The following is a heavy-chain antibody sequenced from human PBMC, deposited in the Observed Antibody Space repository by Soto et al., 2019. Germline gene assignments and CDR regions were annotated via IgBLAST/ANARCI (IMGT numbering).Heavy chain of an antibody. Sequence: QVQLEESGPGLVKPSETLSLNCSVSGDSVSNSYWSWIRQPPGKGLEWIGYIYDSGRNKYNPSLRSRVTIARDTSKNQFTLRLSSVTDADTAMYYCARHDYAAFDIWGQGTLVTVSS. CDR3: ARHDYAAFDI. CDR2: IYDSGRN. CDR1: GDSVSNSY. V-gene: IGHV4-59*02. D-gene: IGHD4-17*01. J-gene: IGHJ3*02.